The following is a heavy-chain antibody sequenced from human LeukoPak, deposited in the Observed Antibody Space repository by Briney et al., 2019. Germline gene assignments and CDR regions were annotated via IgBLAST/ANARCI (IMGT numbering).Heavy chain of an antibody. V-gene: IGHV1-46*01. CDR2: INPSGGST. J-gene: IGHJ6*03. D-gene: IGHD6-6*01. CDR3: ARARGSLAARGYYYMDV. CDR1: GYTFTSYY. Sequence: ASVKVSCKASGYTFTSYYMHWVRQAPGQGLAWMGIINPSGGSTSYAQKFQGRVTMTRDMSTSTVYMELSSLRSEDTAVYYCARARGSLAARGYYYMDVWGKGTTVTVSS.